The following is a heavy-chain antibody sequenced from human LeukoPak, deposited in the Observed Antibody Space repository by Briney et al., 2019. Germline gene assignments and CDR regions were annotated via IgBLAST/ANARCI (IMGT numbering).Heavy chain of an antibody. CDR2: ISVYNGQT. CDR1: GYTFTSYY. J-gene: IGHJ3*02. V-gene: IGHV1-18*01. CDR3: AWDSGAFEI. Sequence: GASVKVSCKASGYTFTSYYISWMRQAPGQGLQWMGRISVYNGQTNYAQKVQGRVTMTTDTSTSTVYMELRSLRSDDTAVYYCAWDSGAFEIWGQGTMVTVS.